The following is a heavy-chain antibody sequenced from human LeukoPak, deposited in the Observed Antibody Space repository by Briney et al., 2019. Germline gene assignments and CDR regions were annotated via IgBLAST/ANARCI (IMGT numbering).Heavy chain of an antibody. CDR3: AKSSHGGFYFDY. J-gene: IGHJ4*02. CDR2: ISGSGGST. Sequence: GGSLRLSCAASGFTFSSYAMSWVRQAPGKGLEWVSAISGSGGSTYYADSVKGRFTISRDNSKNTLYLQVNSLRAEDTAVYYCAKSSHGGFYFDYWGQGTLVTVSS. CDR1: GFTFSSYA. V-gene: IGHV3-23*01. D-gene: IGHD2-15*01.